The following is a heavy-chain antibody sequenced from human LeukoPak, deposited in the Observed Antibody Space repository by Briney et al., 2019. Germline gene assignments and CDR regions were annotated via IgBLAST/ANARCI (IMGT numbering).Heavy chain of an antibody. Sequence: GASVKVSCKASGYTFTSYYMHWVRQAPGRGLEWMGIINPSGGSTSYAQKFQGRVTMTRDTSTSTVYMELSSLRSEDTAVYYCARTGDSSGYYYGGFDYWGQGTLVTVSS. CDR1: GYTFTSYY. CDR2: INPSGGST. J-gene: IGHJ4*02. D-gene: IGHD3-22*01. V-gene: IGHV1-46*01. CDR3: ARTGDSSGYYYGGFDY.